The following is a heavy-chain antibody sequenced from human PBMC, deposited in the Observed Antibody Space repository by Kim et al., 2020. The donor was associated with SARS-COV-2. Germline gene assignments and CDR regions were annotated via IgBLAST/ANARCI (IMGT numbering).Heavy chain of an antibody. CDR2: TNHAGST. CDR1: GGSFSGFY. V-gene: IGHV4-34*01. J-gene: IGHJ3*01. CDR3: ARADGPFLQDPLDV. Sequence: SETLSLTCAFSGGSFSGFYFHWVRQSPGKGLEWIGETNHAGSTRFNPSFQSRVGISVDSSKKQISLRVESLTAADTAVYYCARADGPFLQDPLDVWGRG.